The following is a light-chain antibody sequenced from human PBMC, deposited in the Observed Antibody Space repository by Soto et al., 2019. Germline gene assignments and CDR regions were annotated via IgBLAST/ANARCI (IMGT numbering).Light chain of an antibody. CDR1: SSDVGGYNY. J-gene: IGLJ2*01. CDR2: EVS. Sequence: QSALTQPASVSGSPGQSITISCTGTSSDVGGYNYVSWYQQYPGKAPKLMIYEVSNRPSGVSNRFSGSKSGNTASLTISGLQAEDEADYYCCSYTSSTTPLFGGGTKVTVL. V-gene: IGLV2-14*01. CDR3: CSYTSSTTPL.